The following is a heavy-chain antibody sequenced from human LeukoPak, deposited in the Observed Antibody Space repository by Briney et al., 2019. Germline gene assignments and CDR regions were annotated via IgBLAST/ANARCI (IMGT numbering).Heavy chain of an antibody. Sequence: PSETLSLTCTVSGGSISSYYWSWIRQPAGKGLEWIGRIYTSGSTNYNPSLKSRVTMSVDTSKNQFSLKLSSVTAADTAVYYCARSGSSPTYYYCYMDVWGKGTTVTVSS. V-gene: IGHV4-4*07. CDR2: IYTSGST. J-gene: IGHJ6*03. CDR3: ARSGSSPTYYYCYMDV. D-gene: IGHD3-3*01. CDR1: GGSISSYY.